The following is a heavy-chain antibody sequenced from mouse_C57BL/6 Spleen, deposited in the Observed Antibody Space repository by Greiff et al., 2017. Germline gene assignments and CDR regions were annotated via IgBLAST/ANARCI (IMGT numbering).Heavy chain of an antibody. J-gene: IGHJ3*01. Sequence: QVQLKQPGAELVKPGASVKLSCKASGYTFTSYWMHWVKQRPGQGLEWIGMIHPNSGSTNYNEKFKSKATLPVDKSSSTAYMQLSSLTSEDSAFYYCAREGGSWFAYWGQGTLVTVSA. CDR2: IHPNSGST. CDR3: AREGGSWFAY. V-gene: IGHV1-64*01. CDR1: GYTFTSYW. D-gene: IGHD1-1*01.